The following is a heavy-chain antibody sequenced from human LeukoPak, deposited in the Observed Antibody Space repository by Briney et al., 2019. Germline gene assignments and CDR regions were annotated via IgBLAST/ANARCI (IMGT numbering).Heavy chain of an antibody. CDR2: IYSDGST. CDR1: GGSVSGYY. V-gene: IGHV4-4*09. Sequence: SETLSLTCTVPGGSVSGYYWNWIRQSPEKGLEWIGYIYSDGSTDYNLSLTSRVTISIDPAKSQFSLRLRSVTAADTAVYYCAGRYGSSNGFNLEYWGQGTLVTVSS. J-gene: IGHJ4*02. D-gene: IGHD6-13*01. CDR3: AGRYGSSNGFNLEY.